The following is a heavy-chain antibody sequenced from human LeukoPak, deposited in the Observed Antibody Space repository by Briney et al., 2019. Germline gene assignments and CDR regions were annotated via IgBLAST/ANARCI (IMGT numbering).Heavy chain of an antibody. D-gene: IGHD3-22*01. CDR3: ARLYYYDSSGPPL. J-gene: IGHJ4*02. Sequence: SETLSLTCTVSGGSTSSSSYYWGWIRQPPGKGLEWIGNIYYTGRTYYNPSLKSRVTISVDTSKNQFSLKLSSVSAADTAVYYCARLYYYDSSGPPLWGQGTLVPVSS. CDR2: IYYTGRT. V-gene: IGHV4-39*01. CDR1: GGSTSSSSYY.